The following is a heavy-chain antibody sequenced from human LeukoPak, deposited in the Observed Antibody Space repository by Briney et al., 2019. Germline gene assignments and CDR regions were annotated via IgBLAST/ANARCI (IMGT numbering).Heavy chain of an antibody. J-gene: IGHJ4*02. V-gene: IGHV3-66*01. D-gene: IGHD3-22*01. CDR1: GFTVSSNY. CDR3: ARSVDLYDSSGYYLN. Sequence: GGSLRLSCAASGFTVSSNYMSWVRQAPGKGLEWVSVIYSGGSTYYADSVKGRFTISRDNSKNTLYLQMNSLRAEDTAVYYCARSVDLYDSSGYYLNWGQGTLVTVSS. CDR2: IYSGGST.